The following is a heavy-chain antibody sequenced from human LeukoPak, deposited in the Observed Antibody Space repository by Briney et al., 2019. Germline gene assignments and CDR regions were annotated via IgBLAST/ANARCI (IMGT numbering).Heavy chain of an antibody. Sequence: VASVKVSCKASGYTFTSYGISWVRQAPGQGLEWMGWISAYNGNTNYAQKFQGRVTMTRNTSISTAYMELSSLRSEDTAVYYCARRRQLGKNWFDPWGQGTLVTVSS. J-gene: IGHJ5*02. V-gene: IGHV1-18*01. CDR3: ARRRQLGKNWFDP. D-gene: IGHD6-6*01. CDR1: GYTFTSYG. CDR2: ISAYNGNT.